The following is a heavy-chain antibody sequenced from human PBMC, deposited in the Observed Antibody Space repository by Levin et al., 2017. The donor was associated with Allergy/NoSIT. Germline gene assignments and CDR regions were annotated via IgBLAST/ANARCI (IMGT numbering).Heavy chain of an antibody. V-gene: IGHV4-34*01. CDR3: ARGRSRSSTGCYGY. CDR1: GGSFSGYY. J-gene: IGHJ4*02. D-gene: IGHD2-2*01. Sequence: SQTLSLTCAVYGGSFSGYYWSWIRQPPGKGLEWIGEINHSGSTNYNPSLKSRVTISVDTSKNQFSLKLSSVTAADTAVYYCARGRSRSSTGCYGYWGQGTLVTVSS. CDR2: INHSGST.